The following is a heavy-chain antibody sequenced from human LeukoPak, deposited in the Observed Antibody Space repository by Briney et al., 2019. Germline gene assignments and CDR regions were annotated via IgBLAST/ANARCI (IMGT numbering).Heavy chain of an antibody. CDR3: ASLYSYGMDV. J-gene: IGHJ6*02. CDR1: GFTLSSYA. D-gene: IGHD2-2*02. V-gene: IGHV3-23*01. CDR2: VDGGGGT. Sequence: GGSLRLSCAASGFTLSSYAMTWVRQAPGRGLEWVSSVDGGGGTYYADSVKGRFTISRDNSKNTLYLQMNSLRAEDTAVYYCASLYSYGMDVWGQGTTVTVSS.